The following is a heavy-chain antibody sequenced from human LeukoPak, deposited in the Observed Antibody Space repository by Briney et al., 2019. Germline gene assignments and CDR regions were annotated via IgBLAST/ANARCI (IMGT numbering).Heavy chain of an antibody. V-gene: IGHV4-31*03. D-gene: IGHD6-13*01. J-gene: IGHJ6*02. CDR2: IYYSGST. CDR1: GGSISSGGYY. CDR3: ARDFAAKDYYGMDV. Sequence: SETLSLTCTVSGGSISSGGYYWSWIRQHPGKGLEWIGYIYYSGSTYYNPSLKSRVTISVDTSKNQFSLKLSSVTAADTAVYYCARDFAAKDYYGMDVWGQGTTVTVSS.